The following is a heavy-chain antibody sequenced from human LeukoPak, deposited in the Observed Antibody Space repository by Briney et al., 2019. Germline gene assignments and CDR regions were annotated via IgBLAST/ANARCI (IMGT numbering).Heavy chain of an antibody. D-gene: IGHD2-2*01. CDR3: AKVSTISNYFDY. V-gene: IGHV3-30*02. Sequence: GGSLRLSCAASGFTFSSYGMHWVRQAPGKGLEWVAFIRYDGSNKYYADSLKGRFTISRDNSKNTLYLQMNSLRTEDTAVYYCAKVSTISNYFDYWGQGTLVTVSS. CDR1: GFTFSSYG. CDR2: IRYDGSNK. J-gene: IGHJ4*02.